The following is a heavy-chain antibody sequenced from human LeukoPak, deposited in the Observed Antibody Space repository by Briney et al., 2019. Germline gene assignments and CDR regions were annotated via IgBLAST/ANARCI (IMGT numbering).Heavy chain of an antibody. CDR2: ISYDGSNK. CDR3: AKDKWSGAVKFNWFDP. Sequence: PGGSLRLSCAASGFTFSSYGMHWVRQAPGKGLEWVAVISYDGSNKYYADSVKGRFTISRDNSKNTLYLQMNSLRVEDTALYYCAKDKWSGAVKFNWFDPWGQGTLVTVSS. V-gene: IGHV3-30*18. J-gene: IGHJ5*02. CDR1: GFTFSSYG. D-gene: IGHD6-19*01.